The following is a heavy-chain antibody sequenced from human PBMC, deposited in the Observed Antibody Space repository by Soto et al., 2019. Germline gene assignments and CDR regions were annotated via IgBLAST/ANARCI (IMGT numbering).Heavy chain of an antibody. CDR3: VRDRSGSYLEGFDY. CDR1: GFTFSSFW. J-gene: IGHJ4*02. V-gene: IGHV3-7*01. Sequence: GESLKISCAASGFTFSSFWMTWVRQAPGKGLEWVANIKQDGSEKYYVDSVKGRFTISRDNARNSLFLEMKSLRSEDTAVYSCVRDRSGSYLEGFDYWGQGXLVTVSS. D-gene: IGHD1-26*01. CDR2: IKQDGSEK.